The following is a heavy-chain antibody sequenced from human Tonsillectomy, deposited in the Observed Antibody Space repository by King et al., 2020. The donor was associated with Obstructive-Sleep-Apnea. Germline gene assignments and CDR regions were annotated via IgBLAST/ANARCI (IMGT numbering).Heavy chain of an antibody. CDR3: ARLPVERQLGTYGFDI. CDR1: GYVFATHW. D-gene: IGHD7-27*01. J-gene: IGHJ3*02. Sequence: VQLVESGTEVKKPGQSLKISCRGSGYVFATHWIGWVRQMPGKGLEYMGVIYPDDSDTRYSPSFQGHVTISADNSINTAYLQWTSLRASDTATYYCARLPVERQLGTYGFDIWGQGTVITVSS. V-gene: IGHV5-51*01. CDR2: IYPDDSDT.